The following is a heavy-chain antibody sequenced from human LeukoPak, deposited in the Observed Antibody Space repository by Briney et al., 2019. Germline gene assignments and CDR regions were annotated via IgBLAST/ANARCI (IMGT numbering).Heavy chain of an antibody. V-gene: IGHV3-49*03. D-gene: IGHD1-26*01. Sequence: PGGSLRLSCTASGFTFGDYAMSWFRQAPGKGLEWVGFIRSKAYGGTTEYAASVKGRFTISRVDSKSIAYLQMNSLKTEDTAVYYCTRGASWEPYDYWGQGTLVTASS. CDR3: TRGASWEPYDY. CDR1: GFTFGDYA. CDR2: IRSKAYGGTT. J-gene: IGHJ4*02.